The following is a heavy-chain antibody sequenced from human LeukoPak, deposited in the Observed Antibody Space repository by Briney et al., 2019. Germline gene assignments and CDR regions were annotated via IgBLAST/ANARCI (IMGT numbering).Heavy chain of an antibody. CDR2: IYHSGST. V-gene: IGHV4-4*02. D-gene: IGHD6-6*01. CDR1: GGSISSSNW. Sequence: SETLSLTCAVSGGSISSSNWWSWVRQPPGEGLEWIGEIYHSGSTNYNPSLKSRVTISVDKSKNQFSLKLSSVTAADTAVYYCAIREYSSSSGVDYWGQGTLVTVSS. J-gene: IGHJ4*02. CDR3: AIREYSSSSGVDY.